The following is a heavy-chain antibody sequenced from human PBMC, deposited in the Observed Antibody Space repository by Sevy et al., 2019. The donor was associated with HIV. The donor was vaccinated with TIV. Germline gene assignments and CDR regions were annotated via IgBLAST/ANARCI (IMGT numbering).Heavy chain of an antibody. CDR1: GFTFSTYA. V-gene: IGHV3-30*04. J-gene: IGHJ4*02. CDR3: ARDGGYDSRGYDLSNY. D-gene: IGHD3-22*01. Sequence: GGSLRLSCAASGFTFSTYAMHWVRQAPGKGLEWVAVISYDGSNTYYADSVKGRFTISRDSSKNTLHRQMNSLRAEDTAVYFFARDGGYDSRGYDLSNYWGQGTLVTVSS. CDR2: ISYDGSNT.